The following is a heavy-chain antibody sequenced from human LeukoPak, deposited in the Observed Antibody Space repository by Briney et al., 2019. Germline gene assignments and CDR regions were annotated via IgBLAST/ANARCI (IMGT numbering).Heavy chain of an antibody. J-gene: IGHJ4*02. CDR3: ASTIH. Sequence: SETLSLTCTVSGYSISSGCYWGWIRQPPGKGLEWIGSIYHSGSTYYNPSLKSRVTISVDTSKNQFSLKLSSVTAADTAVYYCASTIHWGQGTLVTVSS. V-gene: IGHV4-38-2*02. D-gene: IGHD5-24*01. CDR2: IYHSGST. CDR1: GYSISSGCY.